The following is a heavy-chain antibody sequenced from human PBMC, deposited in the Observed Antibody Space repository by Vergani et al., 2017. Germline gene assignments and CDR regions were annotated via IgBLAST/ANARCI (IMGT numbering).Heavy chain of an antibody. D-gene: IGHD3-10*01. V-gene: IGHV4-59*01. CDR1: GGSISSYY. Sequence: QVQLQESGPGLVKPSETLSLTCTVSGGSISSYYWSWIRQPPGKGLEWIGYIYYSGSTNYNPSLKSRVTISVDKSKNQFSLKLSSVTAADTAVYYCARGEPSMVRGVTYFDYWGQGTLVTVSS. J-gene: IGHJ4*02. CDR2: IYYSGST. CDR3: ARGEPSMVRGVTYFDY.